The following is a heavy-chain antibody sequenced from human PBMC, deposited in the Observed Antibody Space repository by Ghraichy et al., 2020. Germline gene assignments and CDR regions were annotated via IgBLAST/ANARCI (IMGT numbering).Heavy chain of an antibody. CDR3: ASHLLKGRGAAWYYYGMDV. V-gene: IGHV4-39*01. CDR2: IYYSGST. CDR1: GGSISSSSYY. Sequence: SETLSLTCTVSGGSISSSSYYWGWIRQPPGKGLEWIGSIYYSGSTYYNPSLKSRVTISVDTSKNQFSLKLSSVTAADTAVYYCASHLLKGRGAAWYYYGMDVWGQGTTVTVSS. D-gene: IGHD4-17*01. J-gene: IGHJ6*02.